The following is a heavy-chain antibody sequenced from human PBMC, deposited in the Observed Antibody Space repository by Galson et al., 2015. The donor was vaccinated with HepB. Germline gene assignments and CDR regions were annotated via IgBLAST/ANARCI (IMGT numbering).Heavy chain of an antibody. CDR3: TRDRPNYYDSSGLYFDS. CDR1: GYTFTSYG. D-gene: IGHD3-22*01. J-gene: IGHJ4*02. Sequence: SVKVSCKASGYTFTSYGVSWVRQAPGQGLEWMGWISPYNGNTNYAQELQGRVTMTTDTSTSTAYMELRSLRSDDTAVYYCTRDRPNYYDSSGLYFDSWGQGTLVTVSS. V-gene: IGHV1-18*01. CDR2: ISPYNGNT.